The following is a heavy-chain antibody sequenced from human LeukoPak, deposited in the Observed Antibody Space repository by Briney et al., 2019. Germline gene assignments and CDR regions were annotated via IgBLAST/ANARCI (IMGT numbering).Heavy chain of an antibody. Sequence: ASVKVSCKVSGYTLTELSMHWVRQAPGKGLEWMGGFDPEDGETIYAQKFQGRVTMTEDTSTDTAYMELSSLRSEDTAVYYCATGTLEWSGPLSWDYGMDVWGQGTTVTVSS. J-gene: IGHJ6*02. V-gene: IGHV1-24*01. D-gene: IGHD3-3*01. CDR2: FDPEDGET. CDR3: ATGTLEWSGPLSWDYGMDV. CDR1: GYTLTELS.